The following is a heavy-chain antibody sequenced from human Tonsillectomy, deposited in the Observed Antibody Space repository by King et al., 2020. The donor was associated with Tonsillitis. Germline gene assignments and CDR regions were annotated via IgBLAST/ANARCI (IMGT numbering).Heavy chain of an antibody. V-gene: IGHV3-9*01. CDR3: AKDTGSSGYFYYFDY. J-gene: IGHJ4*02. CDR2: ITGNSGRI. CDR1: GFTFDDYV. Sequence: VQLVESGGGLVQPGRSLRLSCAASGFTFDDYVMHWVRQAPGKGLEWVSGITGNSGRIDYADSVKGRFTISRDNTKNSLYLQMNSLRAEDTAFYYCAKDTGSSGYFYYFDYWGQGTLVTVSP. D-gene: IGHD3-22*01.